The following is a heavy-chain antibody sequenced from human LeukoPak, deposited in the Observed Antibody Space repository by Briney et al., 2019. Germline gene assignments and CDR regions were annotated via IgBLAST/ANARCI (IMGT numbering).Heavy chain of an antibody. D-gene: IGHD4-17*01. Sequence: GGSLRLSCAASGFTFSSFAMNWVRQAPGKGLEWVSSVSDSDENTYYADSVKGRFTISRDNSRNTLFLQMDTLRAEDTAVYYCAKDYGDPNWFDPWGQGTLVTVSS. CDR3: AKDYGDPNWFDP. J-gene: IGHJ5*02. CDR2: VSDSDENT. CDR1: GFTFSSFA. V-gene: IGHV3-23*01.